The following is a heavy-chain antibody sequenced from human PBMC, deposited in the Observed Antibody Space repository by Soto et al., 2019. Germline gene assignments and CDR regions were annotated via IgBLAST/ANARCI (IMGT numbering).Heavy chain of an antibody. CDR3: ARHHRWGYEYGDYGDS. Sequence: EVYLVESGGGVVRPGGSLRLSCAASGFGFDEYGMSWVRQGPGKGLEWVSGINRHGDSTGYADSVKGRFTISRDNAKNSLYLQMNGLRAEDTAFYYCARHHRWGYEYGDYGDSWGQGTLVTVSS. CDR1: GFGFDEYG. CDR2: INRHGDST. V-gene: IGHV3-20*04. D-gene: IGHD4-17*01. J-gene: IGHJ4*02.